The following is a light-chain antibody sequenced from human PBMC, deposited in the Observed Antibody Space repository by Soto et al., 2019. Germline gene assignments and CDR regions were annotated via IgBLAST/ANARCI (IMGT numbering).Light chain of an antibody. V-gene: IGKV4-1*01. CDR2: WAS. CDR3: QQYYTTLS. J-gene: IGKJ4*01. Sequence: DIVMTQPPDSLAVSLGERATINCKSSQSVLYNSDNKNYLAWYQQKPGQPPKLLIYWASTRDSGVPDRFSGSGSGADFTLTISSLQAEDVAVYYCQQYYTTLSFGGGTKVEIK. CDR1: QSVLYNSDNKNY.